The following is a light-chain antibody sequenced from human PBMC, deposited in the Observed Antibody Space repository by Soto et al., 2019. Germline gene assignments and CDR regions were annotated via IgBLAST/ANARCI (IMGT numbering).Light chain of an antibody. CDR3: SSYTSSTTQV. V-gene: IGLV2-14*03. CDR1: SSDVGAYNY. J-gene: IGLJ1*01. Sequence: QSALTQPASVSGSPGQSITMSCTGTSSDVGAYNYVSWYQQHPGKAPKLMIYDVSNRPSGVSSRFSGSKSGNTASLTISGLQAEDEADYYCSSYTSSTTQVFGTGTKVTVL. CDR2: DVS.